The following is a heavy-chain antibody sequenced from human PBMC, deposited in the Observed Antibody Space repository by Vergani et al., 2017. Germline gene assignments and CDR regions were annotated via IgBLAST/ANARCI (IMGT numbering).Heavy chain of an antibody. CDR2: IYYSGST. Sequence: QVQLQESGPGLVKPSQTLSLTCTVSGGSISSGDYYWSWIRQPPGKGLEWIGYIYYSGSTYYNPSLKSRVTISVDTSKNQFSLKLSSVTAADTAVDYCARVFFNQWPIAGGFDYWGQGTLVTVSS. D-gene: IGHD6-13*01. V-gene: IGHV4-30-4*08. CDR1: GGSISSGDYY. CDR3: ARVFFNQWPIAGGFDY. J-gene: IGHJ4*02.